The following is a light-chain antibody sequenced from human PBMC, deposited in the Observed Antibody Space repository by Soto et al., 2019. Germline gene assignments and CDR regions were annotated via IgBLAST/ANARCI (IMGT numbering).Light chain of an antibody. CDR3: QQYESLPLT. CDR2: DAS. Sequence: IKMTQSPSSLSASVGDRVTITCRASQCIRNDLGWYQQKPGKAPKLLIYDASDLETGVPSRFSGSGSGTGFTFTISSLQPEDFATYYCQQYESLPLTFGQGTRLEIK. CDR1: QCIRND. V-gene: IGKV1-33*01. J-gene: IGKJ5*01.